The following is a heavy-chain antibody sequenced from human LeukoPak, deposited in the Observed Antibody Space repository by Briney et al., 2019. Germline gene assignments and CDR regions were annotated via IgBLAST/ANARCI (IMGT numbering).Heavy chain of an antibody. V-gene: IGHV4-61*05. CDR2: IYHSARS. J-gene: IGHJ4*02. D-gene: IGHD1-14*01. CDR1: GGSISSSSYY. CDR3: ARLLGTTSKVFDD. Sequence: PSETLSLTCTVSGGSISSSSYYWGWIRQPPGKGLECLGNIYHSARSDYNPSLKSRVTISLDTSSNQVSLRLTSVTAADTAVYYCARLLGTTSKVFDDWGPGTLVTVSS.